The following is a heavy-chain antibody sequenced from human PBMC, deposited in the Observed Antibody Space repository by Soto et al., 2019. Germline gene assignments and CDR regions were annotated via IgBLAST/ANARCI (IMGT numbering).Heavy chain of an antibody. V-gene: IGHV1-18*01. CDR1: GYTFTSYG. Sequence: QVQLVQSGAEVKKPGASVKVSCKASGYTFTSYGISWVRQAPGQGLEWVGWISAYNGNTNYAQKLQGRVTMTTDTSTSTAYMELRSLRSDDTAVYYCARDRIVVVPAASPGVYYYYGMDVWGQGTTVTVSS. CDR3: ARDRIVVVPAASPGVYYYYGMDV. CDR2: ISAYNGNT. D-gene: IGHD2-2*01. J-gene: IGHJ6*02.